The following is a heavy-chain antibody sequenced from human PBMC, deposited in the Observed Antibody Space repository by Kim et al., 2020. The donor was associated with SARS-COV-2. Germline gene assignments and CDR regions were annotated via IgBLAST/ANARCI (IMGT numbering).Heavy chain of an antibody. CDR1: GGSISSYY. CDR3: ARSVDRILMVYAPYGMDV. CDR2: IYYSGST. J-gene: IGHJ6*02. D-gene: IGHD2-8*01. V-gene: IGHV4-59*01. Sequence: SETLSLTCTVSGGSISSYYWSWIRQPPGKGLEWIGYIYYSGSTNYNPSLKSRVTISVDTSKNQFSLKLSSVTAADTAVYYCARSVDRILMVYAPYGMDVWGQGTTVTVSS.